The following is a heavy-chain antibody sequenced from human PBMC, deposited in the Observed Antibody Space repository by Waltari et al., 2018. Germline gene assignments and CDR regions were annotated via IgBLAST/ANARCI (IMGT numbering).Heavy chain of an antibody. CDR1: GFTFSSYS. V-gene: IGHV3-21*01. J-gene: IGHJ4*02. D-gene: IGHD3-3*01. Sequence: EVQLVESGGGLVKPGGSLRLSCAASGFTFSSYSMNWVRQAPGKGLEWFASIRSSSSYRYYADSVKGRFTISRDNAKNSLYLQMNSLRAEDTAVYYCASIGFWSGYRTLDYWGQGTLVTVSS. CDR2: IRSSSSYR. CDR3: ASIGFWSGYRTLDY.